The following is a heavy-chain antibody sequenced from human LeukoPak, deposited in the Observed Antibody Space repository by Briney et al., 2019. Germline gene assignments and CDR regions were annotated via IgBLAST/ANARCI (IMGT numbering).Heavy chain of an antibody. CDR3: ARGIKGIAVDFDY. V-gene: IGHV4-34*01. CDR2: INHSGST. J-gene: IGHJ4*02. CDR1: GGSFSGYY. D-gene: IGHD6-19*01. Sequence: SETLSLTCAVYGGSFSGYYWSWIRLPPGKGLEWIGEINHSGSTNYNPSLKSRVTISVDTSKNQFSLKLSSVTAADTAVYYCARGIKGIAVDFDYWGQGTLVTVSS.